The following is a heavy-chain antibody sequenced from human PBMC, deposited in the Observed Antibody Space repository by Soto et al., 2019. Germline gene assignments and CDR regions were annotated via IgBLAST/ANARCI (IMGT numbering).Heavy chain of an antibody. V-gene: IGHV4-59*01. Sequence: PSETLSLTCTVSGGSISSYYWSWIRQPPGKGLEWIGYIYYSGSTNYNPSLKSRVTISVDTSKNQFSLKLSSVTAADTAVYYCAAGYSSSWYVSGIDGWFDPWGQGTLVTVSS. D-gene: IGHD6-13*01. CDR2: IYYSGST. J-gene: IGHJ5*02. CDR3: AAGYSSSWYVSGIDGWFDP. CDR1: GGSISSYY.